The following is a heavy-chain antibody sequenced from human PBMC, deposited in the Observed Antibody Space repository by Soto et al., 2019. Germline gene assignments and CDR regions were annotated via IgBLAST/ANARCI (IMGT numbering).Heavy chain of an antibody. CDR3: ARGHVLRFLGWSPAYYYYYGIDG. CDR1: GGSVSSGSYY. V-gene: IGHV4-61*01. Sequence: PSETLSLTCTVSGGSVSSGSYYWSWIRQPPGKGLEWIGYIYYSGSTNYNPSLKSRVTISVDTSKNQFSLKLSSVTAADTAVYYCARGHVLRFLGWSPAYYYYYGIDGGGQGTTVTGPS. D-gene: IGHD3-3*01. CDR2: IYYSGST. J-gene: IGHJ6*02.